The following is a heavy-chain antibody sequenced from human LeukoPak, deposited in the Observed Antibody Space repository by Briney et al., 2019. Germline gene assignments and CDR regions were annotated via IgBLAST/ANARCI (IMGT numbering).Heavy chain of an antibody. J-gene: IGHJ4*02. D-gene: IGHD3-22*01. CDR2: ISGSGGST. CDR3: AKDGTYDSSGYNFDY. Sequence: GRSLRLSCAASGFTFSSYAMSWVRQAPGKGLEWVSAISGSGGSTYYADSVKGRFTISRDNSKNTLYLQMNSLRAEDTAVYYCAKDGTYDSSGYNFDYWGQGTLVTVSS. V-gene: IGHV3-23*01. CDR1: GFTFSSYA.